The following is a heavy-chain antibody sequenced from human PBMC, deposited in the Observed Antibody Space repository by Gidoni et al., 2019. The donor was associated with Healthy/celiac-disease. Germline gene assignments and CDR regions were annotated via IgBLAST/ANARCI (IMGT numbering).Heavy chain of an antibody. D-gene: IGHD3-16*01. V-gene: IGHV4-34*01. CDR2: INHSGST. CDR3: ARGGFPHLGDHIDY. Sequence: QVQLQQWGAGLLKPSETLSLTCAVYGGSFSGYYWSWIRQPPGKGLEWIGEINHSGSTNYNPSLKSRVTISVDTSKNQFSLKLSSVTAADTAVYYCARGGFPHLGDHIDYWGQGTLVTVSS. CDR1: GGSFSGYY. J-gene: IGHJ4*02.